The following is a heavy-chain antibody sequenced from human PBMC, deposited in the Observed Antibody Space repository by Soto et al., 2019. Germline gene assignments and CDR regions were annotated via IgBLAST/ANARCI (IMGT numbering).Heavy chain of an antibody. J-gene: IGHJ6*02. Sequence: SVKVSCKASGGTFSSYAISWVRQAPGQGLEWMGGIIPIFGTANYAQKFQGRVTITADQSTSTAYMELSSLRSEDTAVYYCARLYIVRPAAGGPAASPFYDYYGMDVWGQGTTVTVSS. CDR3: ARLYIVRPAAGGPAASPFYDYYGMDV. CDR2: IIPIFGTA. CDR1: GGTFSSYA. D-gene: IGHD2-2*01. V-gene: IGHV1-69*13.